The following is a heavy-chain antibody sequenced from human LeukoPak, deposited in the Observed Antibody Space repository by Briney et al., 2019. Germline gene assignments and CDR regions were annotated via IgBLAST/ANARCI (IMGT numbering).Heavy chain of an antibody. V-gene: IGHV1-2*02. CDR2: INPNSGGT. CDR3: ARVVGRTVTTSKDYCYGMDV. D-gene: IGHD4-17*01. J-gene: IGHJ6*02. Sequence: GASVKVSCKASGYTFTGYYMHWVRQAPGQGLEWMGWINPNSGGTNYAQKFQGRVTMTRDTSISTAYMELSSLRSEDTAVYYCARVVGRTVTTSKDYCYGMDVWGQGTTVTVSS. CDR1: GYTFTGYY.